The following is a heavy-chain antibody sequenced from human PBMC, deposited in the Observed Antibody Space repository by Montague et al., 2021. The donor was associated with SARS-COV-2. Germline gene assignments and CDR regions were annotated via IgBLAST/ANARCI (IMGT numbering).Heavy chain of an antibody. D-gene: IGHD3-16*01. J-gene: IGHJ6*02. Sequence: TLSLTCRVSGASIDTGNHYWTWIRQSAGQGLEWIGNIYNSGPTNYNSSYKRRGTISLDRAKNHFPLLLSSMTAADTATYYCGRDSVSYGLDVWGQGTTVTVSS. CDR3: GRDSVSYGLDV. V-gene: IGHV4-61*09. CDR1: GASIDTGNHY. CDR2: IYNSGPT.